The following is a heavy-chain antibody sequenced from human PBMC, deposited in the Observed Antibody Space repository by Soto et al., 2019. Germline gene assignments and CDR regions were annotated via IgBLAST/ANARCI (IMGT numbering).Heavy chain of an antibody. D-gene: IGHD7-27*01. J-gene: IGHJ4*02. CDR1: GGSFSGYY. Sequence: PSETLSLTCAVYGGSFSGYYWSWIRQPPGKGLEWIGEINHSGSTNYNPSLKSRVTISVDTSKNQLSLKLSPVTAADTAVYYCARGWGRIFDYWGQGTLVTVSS. CDR2: INHSGST. V-gene: IGHV4-34*01. CDR3: ARGWGRIFDY.